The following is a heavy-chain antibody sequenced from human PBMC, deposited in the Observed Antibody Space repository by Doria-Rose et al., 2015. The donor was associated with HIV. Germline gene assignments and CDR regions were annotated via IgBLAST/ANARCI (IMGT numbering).Heavy chain of an antibody. CDR2: IFSDDER. CDR3: ARIKSSRWYHKYYFDF. J-gene: IGHJ4*02. Sequence: QVTLKESGPVLVKPTETPTLTCTVSGVSLSSPGMGVSWIRQPPGKALEWLANIFSDDERSYKTSLQSRLTISRGTSKSQVVLTMTDIDPVDTATYYCARIKSSRWYHKYYFDFWGQGTLVIVSA. V-gene: IGHV2-26*01. D-gene: IGHD6-13*01. CDR1: GVSLSSPGMG.